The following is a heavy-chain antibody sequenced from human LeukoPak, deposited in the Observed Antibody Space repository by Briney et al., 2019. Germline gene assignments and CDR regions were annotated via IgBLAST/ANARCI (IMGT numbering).Heavy chain of an antibody. CDR3: ARDYYGSGSYVFDY. Sequence: ASVKVSCKASGGTFSSYAISWVRQAPGQGLEWMGWINPNSGGTNYAQKFQGWVTMTRDTSISTAYMELSRLRSDDTAVYYCARDYYGSGSYVFDYWGQGTLVTVSS. CDR2: INPNSGGT. CDR1: GGTFSSYA. V-gene: IGHV1-2*04. D-gene: IGHD3-10*01. J-gene: IGHJ4*02.